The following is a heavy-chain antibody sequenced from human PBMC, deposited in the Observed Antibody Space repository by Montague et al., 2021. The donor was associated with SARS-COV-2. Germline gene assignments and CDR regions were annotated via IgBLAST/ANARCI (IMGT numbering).Heavy chain of an antibody. CDR1: GEPISGFY. V-gene: IGHV4-59*05. J-gene: IGHJ4*01. D-gene: IGHD5-12*01. Sequence: SETLSLTCTVSGEPISGFYWNWIRQPSGKGLEWIGSIYYSGSTYXNPSLKSRVTISVDTSKNQFSLKLSSVTAADTAVYYCARHERQWLRLYPYYFDYWGQGTLVTVSS. CDR2: IYYSGST. CDR3: ARHERQWLRLYPYYFDY.